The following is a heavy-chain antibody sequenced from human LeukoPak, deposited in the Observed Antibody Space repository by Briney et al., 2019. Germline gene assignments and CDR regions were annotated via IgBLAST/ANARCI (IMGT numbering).Heavy chain of an antibody. D-gene: IGHD4-17*01. V-gene: IGHV3-66*01. J-gene: IGHJ4*02. CDR3: TRDRIDYGDYVDY. CDR2: IYSGGST. Sequence: GGSLRLSCAASGFTFSNYAMSWVRQPPGKGLEWVSVIYSGGSTYYADSVKGRFTISRDNSKNTLYLQMNSLRAEDAAVYYCTRDRIDYGDYVDYWGQGTLVTVSS. CDR1: GFTFSNYA.